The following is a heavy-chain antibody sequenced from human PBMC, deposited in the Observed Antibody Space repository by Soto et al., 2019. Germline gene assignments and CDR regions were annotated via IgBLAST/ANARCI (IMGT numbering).Heavy chain of an antibody. D-gene: IGHD1-26*01. J-gene: IGHJ3*02. CDR3: ARDRGLVGATLTSAFDI. CDR1: GFTFSSYA. V-gene: IGHV3-30-3*01. CDR2: ISYDGSNK. Sequence: PGGSLRLSCAASGFTFSSYAMHWVRQAPGKGLEWVAVISYDGSNKYYADSVKGRFTISRDNSKNTLYLQMNSLRAEDTAVYYCARDRGLVGATLTSAFDIWGQGTMVTVSS.